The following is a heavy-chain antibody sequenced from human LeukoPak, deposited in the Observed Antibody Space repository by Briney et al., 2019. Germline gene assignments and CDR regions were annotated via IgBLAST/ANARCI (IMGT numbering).Heavy chain of an antibody. D-gene: IGHD4-23*01. CDR1: GFSFSSYG. CDR2: IGGWSSPT. J-gene: IGHJ4*02. CDR3: AGDPGCAVAR. V-gene: IGHV3-48*03. Sequence: PGGSLRLSCSTSGFSFSSYGMNWVRQAPGKGLEWVSYIGGWSSPTDYADSVKGRFIISRDNAKNSLYLQMNNLTVEDTAVYYCAGDPGCAVARWGQGSLVFVSS.